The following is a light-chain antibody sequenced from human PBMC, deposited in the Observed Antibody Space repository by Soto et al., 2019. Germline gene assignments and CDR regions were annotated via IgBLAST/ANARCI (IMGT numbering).Light chain of an antibody. V-gene: IGKV1-13*02. J-gene: IGKJ4*01. CDR3: HQFTSYPLT. CDR1: QGINSA. Sequence: AIQLTRSPSSLSASVGDRVTITCRASQGINSALAWYQQKPGKAPKLLIYDASSLESGVPSRFTGSGSGTDFTLTISSLQPEDFATYYCHQFTSYPLTFGGGTKVEIK. CDR2: DAS.